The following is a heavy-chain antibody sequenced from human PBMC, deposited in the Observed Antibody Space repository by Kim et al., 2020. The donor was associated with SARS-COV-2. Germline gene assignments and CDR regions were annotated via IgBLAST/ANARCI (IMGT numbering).Heavy chain of an antibody. V-gene: IGHV3-11*06. D-gene: IGHD6-19*01. Sequence: KCRFTISRDNATNSLYLQMTSLRAEDTAVYYCARAQTVAGYYYYYYGMDVWGQGTTVTVSS. CDR3: ARAQTVAGYYYYYYGMDV. J-gene: IGHJ6*02.